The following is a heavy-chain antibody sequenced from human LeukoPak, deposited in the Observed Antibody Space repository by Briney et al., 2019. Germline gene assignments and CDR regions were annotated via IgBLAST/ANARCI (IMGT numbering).Heavy chain of an antibody. CDR2: IYTRGST. V-gene: IGHV4-4*07. J-gene: IGHJ3*02. CDR1: GGSISSYY. CDR3: ARPQGGWSSDAFDI. Sequence: NPSETLSLTCTVSGGSISSYYWSWIRQPAGKGLEWIGRIYTRGSTNYNPSLKGRVTMSVDPSKNQFSLKPSSVTAADTAVYYCARPQGGWSSDAFDIWGQGTMVTVSS. D-gene: IGHD6-19*01.